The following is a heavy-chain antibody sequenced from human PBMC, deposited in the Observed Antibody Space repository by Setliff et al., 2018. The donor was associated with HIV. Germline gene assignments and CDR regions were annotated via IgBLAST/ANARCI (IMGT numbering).Heavy chain of an antibody. CDR1: GGSVSSYY. CDR2: ISQTRST. D-gene: IGHD3-22*01. Sequence: KSSETLSLTCTVSGGSVSSYYWSWIRQPPGKGLEWIGDISQTRSTNYDPSLKSRVTISLDTSKNQLSLKLTSVSAADTAVYYCARGETYYYDSSGYYWGQGTLVTVSS. J-gene: IGHJ4*02. V-gene: IGHV4-34*01. CDR3: ARGETYYYDSSGYY.